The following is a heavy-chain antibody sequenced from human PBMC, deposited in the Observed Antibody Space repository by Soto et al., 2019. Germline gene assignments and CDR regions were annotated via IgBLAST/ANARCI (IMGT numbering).Heavy chain of an antibody. CDR2: IHYSGSI. J-gene: IGHJ6*02. Sequence: TLSLTCTVSGGSISYEYYHWAWIRQSPGKGLEWIGYIHYSGSIIYNPSFKSRVTISVDTSKNQFSLQLSSVTAADTAVYFCAREDDGGDRDYYGLDVWGQGTTVTVSS. CDR3: AREDDGGDRDYYGLDV. V-gene: IGHV4-30-4*08. CDR1: GGSISYEYYH. D-gene: IGHD2-21*02.